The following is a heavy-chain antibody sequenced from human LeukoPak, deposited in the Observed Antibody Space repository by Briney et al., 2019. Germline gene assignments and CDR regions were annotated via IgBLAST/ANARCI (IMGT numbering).Heavy chain of an antibody. V-gene: IGHV4-59*01. J-gene: IGHJ4*02. CDR1: GGSISSYY. Sequence: PSETLSLTCTASGGSISSYYWSWIRQPPGKGQEWIGYIYYSGTTNYNPSLKSRVTISVDTSKNQFSLKLSSVTAADTAVYYCARGVYIAAAQYGYWGQGTLVSVSS. D-gene: IGHD6-13*01. CDR2: IYYSGTT. CDR3: ARGVYIAAAQYGY.